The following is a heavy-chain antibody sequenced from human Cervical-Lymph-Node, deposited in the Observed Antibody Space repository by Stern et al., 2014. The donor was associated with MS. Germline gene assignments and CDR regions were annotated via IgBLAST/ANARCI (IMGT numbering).Heavy chain of an antibody. V-gene: IGHV2-5*09. J-gene: IGHJ4*02. CDR2: IYWDDEE. CDR1: GFSLIDDGVG. Sequence: VNLRESGPTLVKPTQTLTLTCTFSGFSLIDDGVGVGWIRQPPGKAPEVLSIIYWDDEERYHPYLKPRLTITKDTSKNQVALRMTIMYPVDTATYYCAHRRRLSSGWTTFDYWGQGILVTVSS. CDR3: AHRRRLSSGWTTFDY. D-gene: IGHD6-19*01.